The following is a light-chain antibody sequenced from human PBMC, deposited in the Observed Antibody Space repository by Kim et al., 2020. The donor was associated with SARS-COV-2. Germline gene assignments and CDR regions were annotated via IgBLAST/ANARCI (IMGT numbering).Light chain of an antibody. Sequence: SVSPGERATLSCRASRSITSNLAWYQQEPGQAPRLLLYGASIRATGIPARFSGSGSGTEFTLTISNLQSEDVAVYYCQQYDDWWTFCEGTKVDIK. V-gene: IGKV3-15*01. CDR3: QQYDDWWT. CDR1: RSITSN. CDR2: GAS. J-gene: IGKJ1*01.